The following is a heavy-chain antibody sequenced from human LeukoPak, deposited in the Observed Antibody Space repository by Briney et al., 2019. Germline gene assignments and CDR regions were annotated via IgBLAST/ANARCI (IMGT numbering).Heavy chain of an antibody. CDR1: GGSISSYY. V-gene: IGHV4-59*01. CDR3: ARGNGWVCSSTSCYNWFDP. J-gene: IGHJ5*02. Sequence: SETLSLTCTVSGGSISSYYWSWIRQPPGKGLEWIGYIYYSGSTNYNPSLQSRVTISVDTSKNQFSLKLSSVTAADTGVYYCARGNGWVCSSTSCYNWFDPWGQGTLVTVSS. CDR2: IYYSGST. D-gene: IGHD2-2*01.